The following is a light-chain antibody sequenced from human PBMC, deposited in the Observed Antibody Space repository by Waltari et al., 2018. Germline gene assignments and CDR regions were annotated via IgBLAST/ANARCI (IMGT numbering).Light chain of an antibody. Sequence: DIVMTQSQDSLAVYLGERATINCTSSQSVLNSANNKNHLAWYQQKPGQPPKLLIYWASTRESGVPDRFSGSGSGTDFTLTISSLQAEDVAVYYCQQYYSTSMYTFGQGTKLEIK. CDR2: WAS. V-gene: IGKV4-1*01. J-gene: IGKJ2*01. CDR1: QSVLNSANNKNH. CDR3: QQYYSTSMYT.